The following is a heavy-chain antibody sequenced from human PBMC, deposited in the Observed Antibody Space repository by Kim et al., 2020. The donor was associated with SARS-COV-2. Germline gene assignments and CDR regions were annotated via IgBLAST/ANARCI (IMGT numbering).Heavy chain of an antibody. D-gene: IGHD3-10*01. Sequence: YNPSLKSRVTISVDTSKNQFSLKLSSVTAADTAVYYCARLEYYYGSGSYTWGQGTLVTVSS. J-gene: IGHJ5*02. CDR3: ARLEYYYGSGSYT. V-gene: IGHV4-39*01.